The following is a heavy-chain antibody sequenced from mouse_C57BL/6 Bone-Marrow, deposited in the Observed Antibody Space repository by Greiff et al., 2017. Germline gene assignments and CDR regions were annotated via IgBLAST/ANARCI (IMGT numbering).Heavy chain of an antibody. J-gene: IGHJ4*01. V-gene: IGHV5-6*01. CDR3: ASSWDY. CDR1: GFTFSSYG. Sequence: EVKVVESGGDLVKPGGSLKLSCAASGFTFSSYGMSWVRQTPDKRLEWVATISSGGSYTYYHDSVKGRFTISRDNAKHTLYLQMSSLKSEDTAMYYCASSWDYWGQGTSVTVSS. CDR2: ISSGGSYT.